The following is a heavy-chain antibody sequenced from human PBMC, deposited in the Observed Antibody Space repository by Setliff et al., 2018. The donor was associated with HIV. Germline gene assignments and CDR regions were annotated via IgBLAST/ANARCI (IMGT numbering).Heavy chain of an antibody. D-gene: IGHD3-3*01. CDR1: GFTFSSYA. CDR2: ISYDGSNK. J-gene: IGHJ4*02. CDR3: ARGRAIFGVVKPYFDY. V-gene: IGHV3-30*04. Sequence: GGSLKLSCAASGFTFSSYAMHWVRQAQGKGLEWVAVISYDGSNKYYADSVKGRFTISRDNAKNSLYLQMNSLRVEDTAVYYCARGRAIFGVVKPYFDYWGQGTLVTVSS.